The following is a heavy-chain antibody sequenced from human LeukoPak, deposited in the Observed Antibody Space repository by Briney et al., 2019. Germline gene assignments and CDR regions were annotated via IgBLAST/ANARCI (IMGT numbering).Heavy chain of an antibody. CDR3: TRDPEDLEY. CDR1: GFTFSNYW. V-gene: IGHV3-7*01. J-gene: IGHJ4*02. Sequence: GGSLRLSCAASGFTFSNYWMSWVRRTPRKGLEWVANIKQDGSEKHYVDAMKGRFTISRDNAKNSLYLQMNSLRAEDTAVYYCTRDPEDLEYWGLGTLVTVSS. CDR2: IKQDGSEK.